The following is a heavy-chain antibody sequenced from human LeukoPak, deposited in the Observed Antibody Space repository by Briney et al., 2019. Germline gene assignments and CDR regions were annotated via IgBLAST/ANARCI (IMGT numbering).Heavy chain of an antibody. CDR1: GGSFSGYY. J-gene: IGHJ1*01. CDR3: ARGTEGRITIFGVVHEYFQH. D-gene: IGHD3-3*01. CDR2: IYHSGST. Sequence: PSETLSLTCAVYGGSFSGYYWSWIRQPPGKGLEWIGEIYHSGSTNYNPSLKSRVTISVDKSKNQFSLKLSSVTAADTAVYYCARGTEGRITIFGVVHEYFQHWGQGTLVTVSS. V-gene: IGHV4-34*01.